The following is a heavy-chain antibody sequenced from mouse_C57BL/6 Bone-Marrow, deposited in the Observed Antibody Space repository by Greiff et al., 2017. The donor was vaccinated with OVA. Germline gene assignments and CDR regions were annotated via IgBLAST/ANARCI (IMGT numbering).Heavy chain of an antibody. Sequence: EVKLVESGGGLVQPGGSLKLSCAASGFTFSDYGMAWVRQAPRKGPEWVAFLSNLAYSIYYADTVTGRFTISRENAKNTLYLEMSSLRSEDTAMYYCARQGGTSFDYWGQGTTLTVSS. D-gene: IGHD4-1*01. J-gene: IGHJ2*01. CDR2: LSNLAYSI. V-gene: IGHV5-15*01. CDR1: GFTFSDYG. CDR3: ARQGGTSFDY.